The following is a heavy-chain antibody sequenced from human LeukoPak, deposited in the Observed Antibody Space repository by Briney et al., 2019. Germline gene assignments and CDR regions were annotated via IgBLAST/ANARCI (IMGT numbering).Heavy chain of an antibody. Sequence: GGSLRLSCAASGFTFSSYGMHWVRQAPGKGLEWVAVIWYDGSNKYYADSVKGRFTISRDNSKNTLYLQMNSLRAEDTAVYYCAKEVDIVVVPAAPPDYWGQGTLVTVSS. CDR3: AKEVDIVVVPAAPPDY. V-gene: IGHV3-30*02. J-gene: IGHJ4*02. CDR2: IWYDGSNK. CDR1: GFTFSSYG. D-gene: IGHD2-2*01.